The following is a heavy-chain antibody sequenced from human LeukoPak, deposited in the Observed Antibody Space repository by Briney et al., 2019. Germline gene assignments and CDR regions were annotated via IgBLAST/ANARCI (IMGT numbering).Heavy chain of an antibody. D-gene: IGHD3-22*01. V-gene: IGHV5-10-1*01. J-gene: IGHJ4*02. CDR3: ARRGYDSGSYFNY. Sequence: GEAPMIPLKGSGYSFTSYWISWVRQIPGKGLEWMGRLDPGDPETNYRPSLQGHVTISADKSISTAYLQWSSLTASDTAMYYCARRGYDSGSYFNYWGQGTLVTVSS. CDR2: LDPGDPET. CDR1: GYSFTSYW.